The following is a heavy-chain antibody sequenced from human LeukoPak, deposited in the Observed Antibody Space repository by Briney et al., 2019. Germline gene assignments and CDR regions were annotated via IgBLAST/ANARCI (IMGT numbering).Heavy chain of an antibody. J-gene: IGHJ6*02. CDR1: GFTFSSYS. Sequence: GGSLRLSCSASGFTFSSYSMNWVRQAPGRGLEWVANIKQDGSEKYYVDSVKGRFTISRDNAKNSLYLQMNSLRAEDTAVYYCARDQWGRSSGHYGMDVWGQGTTVTVSS. V-gene: IGHV3-7*01. CDR2: IKQDGSEK. CDR3: ARDQWGRSSGHYGMDV. D-gene: IGHD6-19*01.